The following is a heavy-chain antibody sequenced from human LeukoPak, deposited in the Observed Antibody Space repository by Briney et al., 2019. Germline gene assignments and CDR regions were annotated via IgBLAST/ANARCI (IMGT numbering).Heavy chain of an antibody. CDR2: IHYSGST. V-gene: IGHV4-30-4*01. CDR1: GGSISSGDYY. D-gene: IGHD3-16*01. J-gene: IGHJ4*02. CDR3: ARLRVYYFDC. Sequence: SETLSLTCTVSGGSISSGDYYWSWIRQPPGKGLEWIGYIHYSGSTYYNPSLKSRLTILVDTSKNQFSLKLSSVTAADTAVYYCARLRVYYFDCWGQGTLVTVSS.